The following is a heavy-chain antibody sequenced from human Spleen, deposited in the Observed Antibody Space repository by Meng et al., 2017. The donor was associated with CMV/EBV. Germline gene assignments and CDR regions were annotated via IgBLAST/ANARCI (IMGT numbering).Heavy chain of an antibody. D-gene: IGHD3-16*01. Sequence: RLSCAASGFTFRNAWMGWVRQAPGKGLEWVGRIKTNADGATRDYAAPVKGRFTISRDDSKNTVYLQMNSLKNEDTAVYYCTTDGGAYWGQGALVTVSS. CDR3: TTDGGAY. J-gene: IGHJ4*02. V-gene: IGHV3-15*01. CDR2: IKTNADGATR. CDR1: GFTFRNAW.